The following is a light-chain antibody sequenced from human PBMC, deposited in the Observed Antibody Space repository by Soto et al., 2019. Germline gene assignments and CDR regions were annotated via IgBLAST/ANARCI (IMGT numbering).Light chain of an antibody. V-gene: IGKV3-11*01. CDR3: QQRINWPPT. CDR2: DAS. CDR1: QSVASY. Sequence: EIVLTQSPATLSLSPGERATLSCRASQSVASYLAWYQQKPGQAPRLLIYDASNRVTGIPARFSGSGSGTDFTLTISSLEPEDFAVYYCQQRINWPPTFGGGTEVEIK. J-gene: IGKJ4*01.